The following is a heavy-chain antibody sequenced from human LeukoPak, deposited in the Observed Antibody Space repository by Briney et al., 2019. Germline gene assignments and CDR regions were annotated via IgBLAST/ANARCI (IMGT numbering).Heavy chain of an antibody. J-gene: IGHJ5*02. CDR1: GGSFSGYY. CDR2: INHSGST. D-gene: IGHD6-13*01. V-gene: IGHV4-34*01. CDR3: AIYTGYSSSWYRTGNWFDP. Sequence: PSETLSLTCAVYGGSFSGYYWSWTRQPPGKGLEWIGEINHSGSTNYNPSLKSRVTISVDTSKNQFSLKLSSVTAADTAVYYCAIYTGYSSSWYRTGNWFDPWGQGTLVTVSS.